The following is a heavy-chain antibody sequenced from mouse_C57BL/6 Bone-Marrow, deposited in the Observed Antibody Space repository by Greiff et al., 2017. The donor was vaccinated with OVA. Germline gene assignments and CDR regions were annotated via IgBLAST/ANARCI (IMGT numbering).Heavy chain of an antibody. V-gene: IGHV14-4*01. D-gene: IGHD4-1*01. Sequence: EVQLQQSGAELVRPGASVKLSCTASGFNIKDDYMHWVKQRPEQGLEWIGWIDPENGDTEYASKFQGKATITADTSSNTAYLQLSSLTSEDTAVYYCTGFNWDDYFDYWGQGTTLTVSS. CDR3: TGFNWDDYFDY. J-gene: IGHJ2*01. CDR1: GFNIKDDY. CDR2: IDPENGDT.